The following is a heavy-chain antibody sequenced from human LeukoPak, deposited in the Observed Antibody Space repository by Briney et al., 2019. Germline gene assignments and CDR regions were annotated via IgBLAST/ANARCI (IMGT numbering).Heavy chain of an antibody. CDR3: ASGSYSFYYFDY. D-gene: IGHD1-26*01. CDR2: IYHSGSV. V-gene: IGHV4-38-2*02. J-gene: IGHJ4*02. Sequence: SETLSLTCTVSGYSISSGYYWGWIRQPPGKGLEWIGSIYHSGSVYYNPSLKSRVTISLDTSKNQFSLKLSSVTAADTAVYYCASGSYSFYYFDYWGQGTLVTVSS. CDR1: GYSISSGYY.